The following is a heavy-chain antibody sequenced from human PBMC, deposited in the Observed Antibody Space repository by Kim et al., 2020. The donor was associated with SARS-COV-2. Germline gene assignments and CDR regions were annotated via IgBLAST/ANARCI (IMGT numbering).Heavy chain of an antibody. CDR2: VNPENNNT. Sequence: ASVKVSCKASGYTFTDYGLHWVRQAPGQRLEWMGWVNPENNNTKYSQKFQGRVTMTWDTSASTGFMELIGLKSEDTALYFCTRDKLRAGYGFDVWGQGTTVTVSS. CDR1: GYTFTDYG. D-gene: IGHD1-7*01. CDR3: TRDKLRAGYGFDV. J-gene: IGHJ6*02. V-gene: IGHV1-3*01.